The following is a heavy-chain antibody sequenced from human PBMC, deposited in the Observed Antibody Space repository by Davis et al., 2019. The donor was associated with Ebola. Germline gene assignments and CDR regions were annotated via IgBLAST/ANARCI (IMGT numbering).Heavy chain of an antibody. CDR3: AREELGADRVFDY. CDR1: GFTFSSYS. CDR2: ISSRSSTI. J-gene: IGHJ4*02. V-gene: IGHV3-48*02. D-gene: IGHD1-26*01. Sequence: GESLKISCAASGFTFSSYSMNWVRQAPGKGLEWVSYISSRSSTIYYADSVKGRFTISRDNAKNSLYLQMNSLRDEDTAVYFCAREELGADRVFDYWGQGTLVSVSS.